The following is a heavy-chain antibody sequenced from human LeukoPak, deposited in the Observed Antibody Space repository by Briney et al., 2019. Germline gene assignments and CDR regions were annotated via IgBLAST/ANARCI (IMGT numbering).Heavy chain of an antibody. CDR3: ARRGARGLDY. CDR2: MNPNSGNT. CDR1: GYTFTSYY. Sequence: ASVKVSCKASGYTFTSYYMHWVRQATGQGLEWMGWMNPNSGNTGYAQKFQGRVTITRNTSISTAYMELSSLRSEDTAVYYCARRGARGLDYWGQGTLVTVSS. D-gene: IGHD1-26*01. J-gene: IGHJ4*02. V-gene: IGHV1-8*03.